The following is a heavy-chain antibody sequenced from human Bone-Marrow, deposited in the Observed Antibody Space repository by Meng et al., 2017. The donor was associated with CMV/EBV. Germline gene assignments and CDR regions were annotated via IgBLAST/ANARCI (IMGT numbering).Heavy chain of an antibody. CDR2: IIPIFGTA. Sequence: SCKDSGGTFSSYAISWVRQAPGQGLEWMGGIIPIFGTANYAQKFQGRVTITTDESTSTAYMELSSLRSEDTAVYYCAILYSGSPGIDYWGQGTLVTVSS. D-gene: IGHD1-26*01. J-gene: IGHJ4*02. CDR1: GGTFSSYA. V-gene: IGHV1-69*05. CDR3: AILYSGSPGIDY.